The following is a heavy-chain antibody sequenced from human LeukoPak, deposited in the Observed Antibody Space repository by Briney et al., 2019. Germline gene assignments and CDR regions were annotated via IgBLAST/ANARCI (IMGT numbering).Heavy chain of an antibody. CDR3: ARGIYDFWSGYSKPNYYYYYMDV. CDR2: INHSGST. CDR1: GGSFSGYY. Sequence: PSETLSLTCAVYGGSFSGYYWSWIRQPPGKGLEWIGEINHSGSTNYNPSLKSRVTISVDTSKNQFSLKLSSVTAADTAVYYCARGIYDFWSGYSKPNYYYYYMDVWGKGTTVTVSS. D-gene: IGHD3-3*01. V-gene: IGHV4-34*01. J-gene: IGHJ6*03.